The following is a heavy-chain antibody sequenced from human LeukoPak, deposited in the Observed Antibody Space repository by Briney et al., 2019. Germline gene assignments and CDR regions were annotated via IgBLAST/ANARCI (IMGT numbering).Heavy chain of an antibody. V-gene: IGHV4-30-4*01. CDR2: IYYSGST. Sequence: PSETLSLTCTVSGGSISSGDYYWSWIRQPPGKGLEWIGYIYYSGSTYYNPSLKSRVTISVDTSKNQFSLKLSSVTAADTAVYYCAVRGVNPYYYYYGMDVWGQGTTVTVSS. CDR1: GGSISSGDYY. CDR3: AVRGVNPYYYYYGMDV. D-gene: IGHD3-10*01. J-gene: IGHJ6*02.